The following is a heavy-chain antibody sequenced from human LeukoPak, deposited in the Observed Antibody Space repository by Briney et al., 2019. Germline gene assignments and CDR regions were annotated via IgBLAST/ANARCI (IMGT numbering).Heavy chain of an antibody. CDR1: GFTFSNYG. CDR2: IWYDGSNK. Sequence: GRSLTLSCAASGFTFSNYGIHWVRQAPGKGLEWVAVIWYDGSNKYYADSVKGRFTISRDNSKNTLYLQMSSLRAEDTAVYYCARVKVAANTDYWYFDLWGRGTLVLVSS. D-gene: IGHD2-15*01. CDR3: ARVKVAANTDYWYFDL. V-gene: IGHV3-33*01. J-gene: IGHJ2*01.